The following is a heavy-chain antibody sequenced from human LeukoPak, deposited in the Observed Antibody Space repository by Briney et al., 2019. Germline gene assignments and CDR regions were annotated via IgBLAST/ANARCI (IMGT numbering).Heavy chain of an antibody. V-gene: IGHV3-23*01. Sequence: GGSLRLSCAASGFTFNNYAMNWVRQAPGKGLEWVSVISGSGGSTKYADSVKGRFTISRGNSKNTLYLQMNSLRAEDTAVYYCADTPPEYSSSSPGYFQHWGQGTLVTVSS. CDR3: ADTPPEYSSSSPGYFQH. CDR2: ISGSGGST. D-gene: IGHD6-6*01. CDR1: GFTFNNYA. J-gene: IGHJ1*01.